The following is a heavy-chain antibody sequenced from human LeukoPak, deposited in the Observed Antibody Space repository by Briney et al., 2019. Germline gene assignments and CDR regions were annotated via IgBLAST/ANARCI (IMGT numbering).Heavy chain of an antibody. D-gene: IGHD4-17*01. CDR1: GYSFTSYW. V-gene: IGHV5-51*01. Sequence: GESLKISCKGSGYSFTSYWIDWVRQMPGKGLEWMGIIYPGDSDTTYSPSFQGRVTISADKFISTAYLQWSSLKASDTAMYYCARRSYGDYAFDIWGQGTMVTVSS. CDR2: IYPGDSDT. J-gene: IGHJ3*02. CDR3: ARRSYGDYAFDI.